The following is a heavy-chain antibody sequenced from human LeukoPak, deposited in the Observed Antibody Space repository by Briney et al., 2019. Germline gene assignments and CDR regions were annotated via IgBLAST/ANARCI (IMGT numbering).Heavy chain of an antibody. V-gene: IGHV4-39*01. CDR2: IYYSGTT. Sequence: SVTLSLTCTVSGGSISSSSSYWGWVRQPPGKGLEWIGSIYYSGTTYYNPSLKSRFTISVDTSKNQFSLKLSSVTAADTAVYYCARHRGSGSFYVDFDYWGQGTLVTVSS. D-gene: IGHD3-10*01. J-gene: IGHJ4*02. CDR1: GGSISSSSSY. CDR3: ARHRGSGSFYVDFDY.